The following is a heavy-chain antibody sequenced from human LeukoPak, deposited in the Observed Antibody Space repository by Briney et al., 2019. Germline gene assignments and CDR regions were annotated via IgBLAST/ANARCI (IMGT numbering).Heavy chain of an antibody. J-gene: IGHJ4*02. V-gene: IGHV3-23*01. CDR1: GFSFSSYA. CDR3: AKRSGYTTGWFFDF. D-gene: IGHD6-19*01. Sequence: GGSLRLSCAASGFSFSSYAMSWVRQAPGKGLEWVSSISGSGDNTYYAESVKGRFTISRDNSKNTLFLQMNSLRAEDTAVFHCAKRSGYTTGWFFDFWGQGTLVTVSS. CDR2: ISGSGDNT.